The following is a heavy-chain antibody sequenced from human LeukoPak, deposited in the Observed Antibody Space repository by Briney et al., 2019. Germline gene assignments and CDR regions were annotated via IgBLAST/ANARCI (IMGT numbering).Heavy chain of an antibody. CDR3: ARRHCSGGNCYADV. Sequence: SETLSLTCTVSGGSISSYSWSWVRQPPGKGLEWIGYIYFSGNTNYNPSLKSRVTISVDTSKNQFSLKLSSVTAADTAVYYCARRHCSGGNCYADVWGKGITVTVSS. CDR1: GGSISSYS. CDR2: IYFSGNT. J-gene: IGHJ6*03. V-gene: IGHV4-59*08. D-gene: IGHD2-15*01.